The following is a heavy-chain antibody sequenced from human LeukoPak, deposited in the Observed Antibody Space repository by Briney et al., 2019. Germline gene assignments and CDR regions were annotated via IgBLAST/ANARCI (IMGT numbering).Heavy chain of an antibody. CDR1: GGSISSSSYY. J-gene: IGHJ4*02. Sequence: SETLSLTCTVSGGSISSSSYYWGWIRQPPGKGLEWIGSIYYSGSTYYNPSLKSRVTTSVDTSNNQFSLKVSSVTAADTAVYYCARPAEIGVGVDYWGQGTLVTVSS. CDR2: IYYSGST. D-gene: IGHD3-3*01. V-gene: IGHV4-39*01. CDR3: ARPAEIGVGVDY.